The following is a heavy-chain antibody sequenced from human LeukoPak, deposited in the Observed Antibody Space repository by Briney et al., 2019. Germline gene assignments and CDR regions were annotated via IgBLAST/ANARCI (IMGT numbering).Heavy chain of an antibody. CDR1: GYSFTSYW. V-gene: IGHV5-51*01. D-gene: IGHD6-13*01. CDR3: ARYSNYKYEIDY. Sequence: GESLQISCQGSGYSFTSYWIGWVRRMPGKGLEWMGIIYPGDSDTTYSPSFQGQVTISADKSINTAYLQWSSLKASDTAMYYCARYSNYKYEIDYWGQGTLVTVSS. CDR2: IYPGDSDT. J-gene: IGHJ4*02.